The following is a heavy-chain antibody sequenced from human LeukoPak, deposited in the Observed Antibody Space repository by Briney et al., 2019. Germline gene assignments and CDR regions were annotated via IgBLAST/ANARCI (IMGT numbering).Heavy chain of an antibody. CDR3: ARFPYSSGADY. CDR1: GGSISSYY. D-gene: IGHD6-19*01. CDR2: IYYSGST. Sequence: SETLSLTCTVSGGSISSYYWSWIWQPPGKGLEWIGYIYYSGSTNYNPSLKSRVTISVDTSKNQFSLKLSSVTAADTAVYYCARFPYSSGADYWGQGTLVTVSS. J-gene: IGHJ4*02. V-gene: IGHV4-59*01.